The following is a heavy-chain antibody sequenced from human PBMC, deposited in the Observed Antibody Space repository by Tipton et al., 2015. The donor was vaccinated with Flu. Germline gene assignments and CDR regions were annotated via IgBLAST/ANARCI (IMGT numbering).Heavy chain of an antibody. V-gene: IGHV4-39*07. CDR3: ARVGGDYRDTSGFIPWFDL. J-gene: IGHJ5*02. D-gene: IGHD3-22*01. CDR2: IYYSGST. Sequence: TLSLTCSVSGASMKKSNHYWGWIRQPPGKGLEWIGSIYYSGSTYYNPSLKSRVTISVDTSKNQFSLKLSSVTAADTAVYYCARVGGDYRDTSGFIPWFDLWGQGTLVTVSS. CDR1: GASMKKSNHY.